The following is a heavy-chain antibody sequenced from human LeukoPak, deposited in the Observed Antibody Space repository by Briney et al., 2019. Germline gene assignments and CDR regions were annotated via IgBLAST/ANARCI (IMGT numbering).Heavy chain of an antibody. CDR1: GYTLTELS. J-gene: IGHJ4*02. CDR2: FDPEDGET. D-gene: IGHD6-13*01. CDR3: ATDRSRQLGEFDKDY. V-gene: IGHV1-24*01. Sequence: GASVKVSCKVSGYTLTELSMHWVRQAPGKGLEWMGGFDPEDGETIYAQKFQGRATMTEDTSTDTAYMELSSLRSEDTAVYYCATDRSRQLGEFDKDYWGQGTLVTVSS.